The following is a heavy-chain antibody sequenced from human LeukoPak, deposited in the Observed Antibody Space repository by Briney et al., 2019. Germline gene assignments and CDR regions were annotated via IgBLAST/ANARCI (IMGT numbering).Heavy chain of an antibody. D-gene: IGHD3-10*01. J-gene: IGHJ4*02. Sequence: SETLSLTCAVYGVSFSGYYWSWIRQPPGKGLEWIGEINHSGSTNYNPSLKRRVTISVDTSKNQFSLKLSSVTAADTAVYYCXTPXITGSYFFDYWGQGTLVTVSS. CDR1: GVSFSGYY. CDR2: INHSGST. CDR3: XTPXITGSYFFDY. V-gene: IGHV4-34*01.